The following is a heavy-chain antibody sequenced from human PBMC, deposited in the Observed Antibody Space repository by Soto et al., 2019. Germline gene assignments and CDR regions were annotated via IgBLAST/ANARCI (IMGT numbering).Heavy chain of an antibody. Sequence: SQTLSLTCAVSGDSVSSNRAAWNWIRQSPSRGLEWLGRTYYRSKWYNDYAVSVKSRITINPDTSKNQFSLKLSSVTAADTAVYYCARASPPQLWSPKHRVYFDYWGQGTLVTVSS. V-gene: IGHV6-1*01. D-gene: IGHD5-18*01. J-gene: IGHJ4*02. CDR3: ARASPPQLWSPKHRVYFDY. CDR1: GDSVSSNRAA. CDR2: TYYRSKWYN.